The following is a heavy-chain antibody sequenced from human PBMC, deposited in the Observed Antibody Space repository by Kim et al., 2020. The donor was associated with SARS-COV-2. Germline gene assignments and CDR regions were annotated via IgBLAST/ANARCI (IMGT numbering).Heavy chain of an antibody. D-gene: IGHD3-10*01. CDR3: ARFGSGLWFGD. CDR2: T. J-gene: IGHJ4*02. Sequence: TYYNPALKGRVTISVDTSKNQFSLELSSVTAADTAVYYCARFGSGLWFGDWGQGTLVTVSS. V-gene: IGHV4-39*01.